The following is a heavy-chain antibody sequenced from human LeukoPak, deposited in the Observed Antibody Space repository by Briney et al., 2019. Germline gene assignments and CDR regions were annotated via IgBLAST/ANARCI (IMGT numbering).Heavy chain of an antibody. D-gene: IGHD2-15*01. Sequence: GASVKVSCKASGYTFTGYYMHWVRQAPGQGLEWMGWINPNGGGTNYAQKFQGRVTMTRDTSISTAYMELSRLRSDDTAVYYCARDQYCSGGSCSQTLDYWGQGTLVTVSS. CDR1: GYTFTGYY. CDR2: INPNGGGT. V-gene: IGHV1-2*02. CDR3: ARDQYCSGGSCSQTLDY. J-gene: IGHJ4*02.